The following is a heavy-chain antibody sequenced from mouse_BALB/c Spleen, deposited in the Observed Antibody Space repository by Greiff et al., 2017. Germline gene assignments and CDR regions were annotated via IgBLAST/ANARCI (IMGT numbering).Heavy chain of an antibody. CDR3: ARRGYDDDYAMDY. CDR1: GYAFSSSW. V-gene: IGHV1-82*01. CDR2: IYPGDGDT. J-gene: IGHJ4*01. D-gene: IGHD2-14*01. Sequence: VQVVESGPELVKPGASVKISCKASGYAFSSSWMNWVKQRPGQGLEWIGRIYPGDGDTNYNGKFKGKATLTADKSSSTAYMQLSSLTSVDSAVYFCARRGYDDDYAMDYWGQGTSVTVSS.